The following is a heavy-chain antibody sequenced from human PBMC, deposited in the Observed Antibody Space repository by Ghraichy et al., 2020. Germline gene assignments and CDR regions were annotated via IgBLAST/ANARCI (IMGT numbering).Heavy chain of an antibody. V-gene: IGHV3-9*01. D-gene: IGHD1-26*01. CDR3: AKAGSGTYYYYGMDV. CDR1: GFTFDEYA. CDR2: ISWNSNSI. J-gene: IGHJ6*02. Sequence: GGSLRLSCAASGFTFDEYAMNWVRQAPGKGLEWVSGISWNSNSIGYADFVKGRFTISRDNAKNSLYLQMNSLRAEDTAFYYCAKAGSGTYYYYGMDVWGQGTTVTVSS.